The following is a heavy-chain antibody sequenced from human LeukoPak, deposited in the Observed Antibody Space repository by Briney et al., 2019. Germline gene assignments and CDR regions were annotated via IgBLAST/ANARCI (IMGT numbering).Heavy chain of an antibody. D-gene: IGHD3-3*01. CDR3: AKGSEWLGCYYYYYYMDV. J-gene: IGHJ6*03. CDR1: GFTFSSYR. Sequence: GGSLRLSCAASGFTFSSYRMHWVRQAPGKGLEWVAFIRYDGSNKYYADSVKGRFTLSRDNSKNTLYLQMNSLRAEDTAVYYCAKGSEWLGCYYYYYYMDVWGKGTTVTVSS. CDR2: IRYDGSNK. V-gene: IGHV3-30*02.